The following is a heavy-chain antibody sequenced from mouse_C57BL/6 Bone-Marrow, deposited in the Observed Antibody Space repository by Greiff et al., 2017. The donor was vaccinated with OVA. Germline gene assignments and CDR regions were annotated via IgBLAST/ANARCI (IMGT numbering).Heavy chain of an antibody. Sequence: QVQLQQPGAELVKPGASVKLSCKASGYTFTSYWMHWVKQRPGQGLEWIGMIHPNSGSTNYNEKFESKATLTVDKSSSTAYMQLSSLTSEDSAVYYCARGGHYGSSFFDYWGQGTTLTVSS. CDR3: ARGGHYGSSFFDY. J-gene: IGHJ2*01. CDR1: GYTFTSYW. CDR2: IHPNSGST. D-gene: IGHD1-1*01. V-gene: IGHV1-64*01.